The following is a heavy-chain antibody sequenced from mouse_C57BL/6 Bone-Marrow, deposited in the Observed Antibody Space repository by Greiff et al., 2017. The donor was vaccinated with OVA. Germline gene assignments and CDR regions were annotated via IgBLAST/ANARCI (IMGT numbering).Heavy chain of an antibody. CDR1: GFSFTSYG. Sequence: QVQLQQSGPGLVQPSQCLSISCTVSGFSFTSYGVHWVRQSPGKGLEWLGVIWRGGSTDYNADFIYRLSISKYNSTSQVFFKMNSLQADDTAIYYCARSLFYFPWFAYWGQGTLVTVSA. V-gene: IGHV2-2*01. D-gene: IGHD1-1*01. CDR2: IWRGGST. CDR3: ARSLFYFPWFAY. J-gene: IGHJ3*01.